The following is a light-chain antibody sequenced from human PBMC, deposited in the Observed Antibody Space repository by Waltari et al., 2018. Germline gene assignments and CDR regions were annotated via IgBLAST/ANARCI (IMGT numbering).Light chain of an antibody. Sequence: EIVLTQSPATLSLSPGERATLSCRASQSVGSYLAWYQQKPGLAPRLLIYDTSNRATGIPARFSGSGSVTDFTLTINTLEPEDFAVYYCQQRSNWPRTFGQGTKLEIK. J-gene: IGKJ2*01. CDR3: QQRSNWPRT. V-gene: IGKV3-11*01. CDR2: DTS. CDR1: QSVGSY.